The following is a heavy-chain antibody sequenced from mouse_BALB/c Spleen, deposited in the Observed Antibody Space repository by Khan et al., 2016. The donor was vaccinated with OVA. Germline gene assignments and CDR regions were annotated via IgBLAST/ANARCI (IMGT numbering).Heavy chain of an antibody. CDR3: ARELRLGGFAY. CDR1: GFSLTDFG. CDR2: IWGDGST. V-gene: IGHV2-6-7*01. J-gene: IGHJ3*01. D-gene: IGHD1-2*01. Sequence: VKLEVSGPGLVAPSQSLSITCSVSGFSLTDFGVNWVRQPPGKGLEWLGMIWGDGSTDYNSALKSRLSINKDNSKSQVFLKMNSLQTDDTARYYCARELRLGGFAYWGQGTLVTVSA.